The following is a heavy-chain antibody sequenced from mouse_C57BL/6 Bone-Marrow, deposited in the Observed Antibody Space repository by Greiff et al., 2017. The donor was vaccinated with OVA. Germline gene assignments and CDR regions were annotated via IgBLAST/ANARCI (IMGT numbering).Heavy chain of an antibody. V-gene: IGHV14-4*01. Sequence: EVKLVESGAELVRPGASVKLSCTASGFNIKDDYMHWVKQRPEQGLEWIGWIDPENGDTEYASKFQGKATITADTSSNTAYLQLSSLTSEDTAVYYCTTGFYYDYDEYWGQGTSVTVSS. CDR1: GFNIKDDY. CDR2: IDPENGDT. CDR3: TTGFYYDYDEY. J-gene: IGHJ4*01. D-gene: IGHD2-4*01.